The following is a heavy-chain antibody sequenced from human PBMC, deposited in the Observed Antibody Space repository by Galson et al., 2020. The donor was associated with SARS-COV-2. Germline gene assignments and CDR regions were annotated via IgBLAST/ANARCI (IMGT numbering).Heavy chain of an antibody. CDR1: GGSISSSSYY. V-gene: IGHV4-39*02. D-gene: IGHD5-18*01. J-gene: IGHJ4*02. CDR3: AREGYSYGSY. Sequence: SETLSLPCTVSGGSISSSSYYWGWIRQPPGKGLEWIGSIYYSGSTYYNPSLKSRVTISVDTSKNQFSLKLSSVTAADTAVYYCAREGYSYGSYWGQGTLVTVSS. CDR2: IYYSGST.